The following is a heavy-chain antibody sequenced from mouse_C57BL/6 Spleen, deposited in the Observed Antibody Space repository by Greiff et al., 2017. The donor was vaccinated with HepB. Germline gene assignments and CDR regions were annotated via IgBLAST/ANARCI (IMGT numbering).Heavy chain of an antibody. J-gene: IGHJ4*01. Sequence: QVQLQQPGAELVKPGASVKLSCKASGYTFTSYWMHWVKQRPGQGLEWIGMIHPNSGSTNYNEKFKSKATLTVDKSSSTAYMQLSSLTSEDSAVYYCAEDPYYGSSNYAMDYWGQGTSVTVSS. D-gene: IGHD1-1*01. CDR2: IHPNSGST. CDR3: AEDPYYGSSNYAMDY. CDR1: GYTFTSYW. V-gene: IGHV1-64*01.